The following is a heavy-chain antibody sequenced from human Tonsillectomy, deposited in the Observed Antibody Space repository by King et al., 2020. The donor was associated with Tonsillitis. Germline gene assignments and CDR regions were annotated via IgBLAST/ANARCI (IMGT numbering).Heavy chain of an antibody. CDR1: GFTFGNYG. Sequence: QLVQSGGGVVQPGTSLRLSCAASGFTFGNYGMHWVRQAPGKGLEWVALIAYDASYENYGDSVKGRFTISRDNSKNTLYLEMNSLRVEDTAVYYCAKVGIGLSDWYFDLWGRGTLVTVSS. J-gene: IGHJ2*01. CDR3: AKVGIGLSDWYFDL. D-gene: IGHD3-16*01. V-gene: IGHV3-30*18. CDR2: IAYDASYE.